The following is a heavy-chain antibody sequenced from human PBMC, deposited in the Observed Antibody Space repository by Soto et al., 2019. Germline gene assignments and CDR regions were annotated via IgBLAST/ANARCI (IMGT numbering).Heavy chain of an antibody. V-gene: IGHV5-10-1*01. CDR2: IDPSDSYT. CDR1: GYTFSNYW. CDR3: ARNSYYGSGTSNLSY. D-gene: IGHD3-10*01. Sequence: GESLKISCDGSGYTFSNYWISWVRQMPGKGLEWMGKIDPSDSYTNYNPSFQGHVTISVDKSISTAHLQWSSLKASDTAIYYCARNSYYGSGTSNLSYWGQGSLVTVYS. J-gene: IGHJ4*02.